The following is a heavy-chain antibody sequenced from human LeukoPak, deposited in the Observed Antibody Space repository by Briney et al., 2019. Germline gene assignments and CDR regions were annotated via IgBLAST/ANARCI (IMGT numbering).Heavy chain of an antibody. CDR2: ISSSGSTI. V-gene: IGHV3-11*04. Sequence: KPGGSLRLSCAASGFTFSDFYMSWVRQAPGKGLEWVSYISSSGSTIYYADSVKGRFTISRDNAKNSLYLQMNSLRAEDTAVYYCVRDGGVSGYDLLDYWGQGTLVTVSS. D-gene: IGHD5-12*01. J-gene: IGHJ4*02. CDR3: VRDGGVSGYDLLDY. CDR1: GFTFSDFY.